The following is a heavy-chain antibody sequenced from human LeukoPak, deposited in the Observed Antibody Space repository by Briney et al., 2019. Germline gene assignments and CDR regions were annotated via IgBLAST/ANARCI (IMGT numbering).Heavy chain of an antibody. J-gene: IGHJ3*02. CDR3: ARHDDYDILTGPGAFDI. Sequence: SETLSLTCTVSGGSISSYCWSWIRQPPGMGLEWIGYIYYSGSTNYNPSLKSRVTISVDTSKNQFSLKLSSVTAADTAVYYCARHDDYDILTGPGAFDIWGQGTMVTVSS. V-gene: IGHV4-59*01. CDR2: IYYSGST. CDR1: GGSISSYC. D-gene: IGHD3-9*01.